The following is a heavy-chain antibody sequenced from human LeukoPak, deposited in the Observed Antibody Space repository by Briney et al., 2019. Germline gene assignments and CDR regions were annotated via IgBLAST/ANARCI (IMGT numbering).Heavy chain of an antibody. J-gene: IGHJ6*03. CDR1: GFTFSSYS. CDR3: ARLGPVNKDHYIDV. CDR2: ISSSSSYI. V-gene: IGHV3-21*01. D-gene: IGHD4-17*01. Sequence: GGSLRLSCAASGFTFSSYSMNWVRQAPGKGMEWVSSISSSSSYIYYADSVKGRFTISRDNAKNSLYLQMNSLRAEDTAVYFCARLGPVNKDHYIDVGGKGTTVTISS.